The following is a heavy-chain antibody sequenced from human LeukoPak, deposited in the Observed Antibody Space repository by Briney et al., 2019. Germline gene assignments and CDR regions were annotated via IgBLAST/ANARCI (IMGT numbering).Heavy chain of an antibody. D-gene: IGHD3-9*01. CDR2: IYYSGST. V-gene: IGHV4-59*01. Sequence: SETLSLTCIVSGGSISSYYWSWIRQPPGKGLEWIGYIYYSGSTKYNPSLKSRVTISVDTSKNQFSLKLSSVTAADTAVYYCARGLMYYDILTGYYKTRYFDYWGQGTLVTVSS. CDR1: GGSISSYY. CDR3: ARGLMYYDILTGYYKTRYFDY. J-gene: IGHJ4*02.